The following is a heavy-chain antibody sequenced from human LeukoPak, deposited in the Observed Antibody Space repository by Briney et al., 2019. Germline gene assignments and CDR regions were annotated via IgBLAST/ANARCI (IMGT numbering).Heavy chain of an antibody. V-gene: IGHV1-2*02. CDR2: INPNNGGT. CDR1: GYTFTGYY. D-gene: IGHD3-3*01. Sequence: GASVKVSCKASGYTFTGYYMHWVQQAPGQGLEWMGWINPNNGGTNYAQKFQGRVTMTRDTSISTAYMELSRLRSDDTAVYYCARGNWVGYYDFWSGQVENWFDPWGQGTLVTVSS. CDR3: ARGNWVGYYDFWSGQVENWFDP. J-gene: IGHJ5*02.